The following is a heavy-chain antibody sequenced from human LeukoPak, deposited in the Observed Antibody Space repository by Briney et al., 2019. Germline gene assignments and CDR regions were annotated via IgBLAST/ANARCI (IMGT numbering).Heavy chain of an antibody. V-gene: IGHV3-48*01. CDR1: GFTFSYYS. D-gene: IGHD5-12*01. CDR3: AKEGTGRKWLRLLHFFDY. CDR2: ISSSSKTI. Sequence: PGGSLRLSCAASGFTFSYYSMNWVRQAPGKGLEWVSYISSSSKTIYYADSVKGRFTISRDNSKNTLFVQMNSLRVEDTAVYYCAKEGTGRKWLRLLHFFDYWGQGTLVTVSS. J-gene: IGHJ4*02.